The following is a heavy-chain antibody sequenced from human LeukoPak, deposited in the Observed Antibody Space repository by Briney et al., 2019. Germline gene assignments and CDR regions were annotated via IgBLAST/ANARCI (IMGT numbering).Heavy chain of an antibody. V-gene: IGHV3-23*01. CDR2: IGDGDGTT. CDR3: ARKGSGSYLGY. D-gene: IGHD3-10*01. J-gene: IGHJ4*02. Sequence: GGSLRLSCAAAGFNFSNYAISWVRQAPGKGLEWVSVIGDGDGTTYYADSVKGRFTISRDNPKNSLYLQMNSLRDEDTAVYYCARKGSGSYLGYWGQGTLVTVSS. CDR1: GFNFSNYA.